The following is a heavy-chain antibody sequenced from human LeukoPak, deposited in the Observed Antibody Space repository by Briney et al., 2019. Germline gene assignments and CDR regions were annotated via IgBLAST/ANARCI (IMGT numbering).Heavy chain of an antibody. CDR3: ARHTYYYDSSGYLEADAFDI. CDR2: MYTSGST. D-gene: IGHD3-22*01. J-gene: IGHJ3*02. CDR1: GGSISSGSYY. V-gene: IGHV4-61*02. Sequence: SETLPLTCTVSGGSISSGSYYWSWIRQPAGQGLEYIGRMYTSGSTNYNPSLKSRVTISVDTSKNQFSLKLSSVTAADTAVYYCARHTYYYDSSGYLEADAFDIWGQGTMVTVSS.